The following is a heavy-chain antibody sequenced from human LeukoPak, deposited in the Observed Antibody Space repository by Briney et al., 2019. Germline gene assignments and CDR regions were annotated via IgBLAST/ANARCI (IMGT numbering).Heavy chain of an antibody. J-gene: IGHJ3*02. CDR2: INPNSGGT. CDR3: SRENHHDAFDI. V-gene: IGHV1-2*02. D-gene: IGHD1-14*01. Sequence: ASVKVSCKASGYTFTGCYMHWVRQAPGQGLEWMGWINPNSGGTNYAQKFQGRVTMTRDTSISTAYMELSRLRSDDTAVYYCSRENHHDAFDIWGQGTMVTVSS. CDR1: GYTFTGCY.